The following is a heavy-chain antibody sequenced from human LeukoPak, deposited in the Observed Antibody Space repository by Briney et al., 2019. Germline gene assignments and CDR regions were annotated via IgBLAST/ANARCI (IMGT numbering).Heavy chain of an antibody. CDR1: GCTFSSYA. CDR3: ARGSSRWYFDC. Sequence: PAGSLRLSCAASGCTFSSYALHWVRQPPGKGLEWVAVISYDGSNKYYADSVKGRFTISRDNSKNTLYLQMISLRAEDAAVYYCARGSSRWYFDCWGQGTLVTVSS. CDR2: ISYDGSNK. J-gene: IGHJ4*02. V-gene: IGHV3-30-3*01. D-gene: IGHD6-13*01.